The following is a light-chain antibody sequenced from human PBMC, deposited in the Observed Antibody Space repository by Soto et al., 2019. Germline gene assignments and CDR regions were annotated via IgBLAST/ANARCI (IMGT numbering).Light chain of an antibody. CDR1: SNDVGGYEL. V-gene: IGLV2-23*01. J-gene: IGLJ2*01. CDR2: EDS. Sequence: QPVLTQPASVSGSPGQSISISCTGTSNDVGGYELVSWYQHYPGKAPKLMIYEDSKRPSGVSNRFSGTKSANTASLTISGLQAEDEADYYCCSYAGSSTVVFGGGTKLTVL. CDR3: CSYAGSSTVV.